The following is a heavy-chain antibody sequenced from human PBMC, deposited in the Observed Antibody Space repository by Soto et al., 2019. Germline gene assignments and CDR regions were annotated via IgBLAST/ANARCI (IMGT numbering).Heavy chain of an antibody. D-gene: IGHD2-8*01. CDR3: AADATAWQQMVPSDY. CDR2: IAVGSGYT. CDR1: GFTFTSSA. Sequence: SVKVSCKASGFTFTSSAFQWVRQARGQRLEWIGWIAVGSGYTNYAQRFQDRVTLARDMSTATTYMELSRLTSEDTAIYYCAADATAWQQMVPSDYWGQGTLVTVSS. V-gene: IGHV1-58*01. J-gene: IGHJ4*02.